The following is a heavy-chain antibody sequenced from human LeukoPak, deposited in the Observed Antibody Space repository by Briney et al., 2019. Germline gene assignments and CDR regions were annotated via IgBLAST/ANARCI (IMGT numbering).Heavy chain of an antibody. Sequence: PGGSPRLSCVASEFDFFSYGMQWVRQAPGKGLVWVSRIFTDGSTTSYADSVKGRFTISRGNAKNTLYLEMKSLRVEDTAVYYCARELPREVTLDSWGQGTLVTVSP. D-gene: IGHD2-21*02. J-gene: IGHJ5*01. V-gene: IGHV3-74*01. CDR3: ARELPREVTLDS. CDR1: EFDFFSYG. CDR2: IFTDGSTT.